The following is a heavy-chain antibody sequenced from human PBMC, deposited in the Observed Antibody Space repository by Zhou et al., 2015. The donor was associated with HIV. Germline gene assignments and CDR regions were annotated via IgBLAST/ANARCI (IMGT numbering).Heavy chain of an antibody. D-gene: IGHD2-15*01. V-gene: IGHV1-69*12. J-gene: IGHJ4*02. CDR2: IIPIFGTA. CDR3: AGHDCSGGSCYHRYSDY. Sequence: QVQLVQSGAEVKKPGSSVKVSCKASGGTFSSYAISWVRQAPGQGLEWMGGIIPIFGTANYAQKFQGRVTITADESTSTAYMELSSLRSEDTAVYYCAGHDCSGGSCYHRYSDYWGQGTLVTVSS. CDR1: GGTFSSYA.